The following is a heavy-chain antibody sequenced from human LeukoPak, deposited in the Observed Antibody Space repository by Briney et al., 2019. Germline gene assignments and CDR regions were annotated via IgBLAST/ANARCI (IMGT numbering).Heavy chain of an antibody. CDR3: ASHYVWGTQRYIDY. D-gene: IGHD3-16*02. Sequence: PSETLSLTCTVSGASTGSSTYYWGWSRQPPGKGLEWIGTIYYTGMTYYNPSLKSRVNIAEDRSKNQFSLKLTSLTAADTAVYYCASHYVWGTQRYIDYWGQGILVTVSS. CDR2: IYYTGMT. J-gene: IGHJ4*02. CDR1: GASTGSSTYY. V-gene: IGHV4-39*01.